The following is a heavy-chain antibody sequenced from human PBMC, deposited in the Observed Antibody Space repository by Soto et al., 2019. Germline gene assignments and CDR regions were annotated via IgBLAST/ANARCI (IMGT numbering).Heavy chain of an antibody. V-gene: IGHV1-69*02. CDR1: GGTFSSYT. Sequence: QVQLVQSGAEVKKPGSSVKVSCKASGGTFSSYTISWVRQAPGQGLEWMGRIIPILGIANYAQKFQGRVTITADKSTSTAYMELSSQRSEDTAVYYCAMVRGDFAFDIWGQGTMVTVSS. CDR3: AMVRGDFAFDI. J-gene: IGHJ3*02. CDR2: IIPILGIA. D-gene: IGHD3-10*01.